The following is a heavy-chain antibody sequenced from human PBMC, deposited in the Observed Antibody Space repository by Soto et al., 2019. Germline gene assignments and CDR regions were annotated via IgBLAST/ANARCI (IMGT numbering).Heavy chain of an antibody. Sequence: PSETLSLTCAVYGGSFSGYYWSWIRQPPGKGLEWIGEINHGGSTNYNPSLKSRVTISVDTSKNQFSLKLSSVTAADTAVYYCAAGPRRGYSYGYEYYFDYWGQGTLVTVSS. CDR3: AAGPRRGYSYGYEYYFDY. J-gene: IGHJ4*02. CDR2: INHGGST. D-gene: IGHD5-18*01. CDR1: GGSFSGYY. V-gene: IGHV4-34*01.